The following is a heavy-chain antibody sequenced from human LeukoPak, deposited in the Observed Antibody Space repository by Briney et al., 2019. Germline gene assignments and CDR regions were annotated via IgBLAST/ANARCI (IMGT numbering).Heavy chain of an antibody. J-gene: IGHJ4*02. CDR3: ARWANSIDY. V-gene: IGHV3-7*01. CDR2: IKQNGSET. Sequence: GGSLRLSCAASVFTFRGFWMSGVREAPGKGLEWVANIKQNGSETFYADSVRGRFTISRDNAKNSQYLQMNSLRVEDTAVYYCARWANSIDYWGQGALVTVSS. D-gene: IGHD5-18*01. CDR1: VFTFRGFW.